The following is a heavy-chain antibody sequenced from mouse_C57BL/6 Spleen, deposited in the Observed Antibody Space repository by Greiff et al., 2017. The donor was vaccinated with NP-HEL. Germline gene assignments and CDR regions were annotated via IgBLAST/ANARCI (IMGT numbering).Heavy chain of an antibody. V-gene: IGHV5-4*01. D-gene: IGHD2-4*01. J-gene: IGHJ1*03. CDR3: ARDRYDDYDEYWYFDV. CDR1: GFTFSSYA. CDR2: ISDGGSYT. Sequence: EVHLVESGGGLVKPGGSLKLSCAASGFTFSSYAMSWVRQTPEKRLEWVATISDGGSYTYYPDNVKGRFTISRDTAKNNLYLQMSHLKSEDTAMYYCARDRYDDYDEYWYFDVWGTGTTVTVSS.